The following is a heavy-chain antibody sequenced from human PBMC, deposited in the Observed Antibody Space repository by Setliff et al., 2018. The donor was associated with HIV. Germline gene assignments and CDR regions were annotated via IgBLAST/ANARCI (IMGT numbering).Heavy chain of an antibody. D-gene: IGHD2-2*01. CDR3: TRSHSTRDAFDI. CDR1: GFSFGDYW. V-gene: IGHV3-7*01. CDR2: IREDATSK. J-gene: IGHJ3*02. Sequence: GGSLRLSCACSGFSFGDYWMTWVRQAPGKGLEWVASIREDATSKYYVGSVKGRFTISRDNAKNSLYLQMGSLRAEDTALYYCTRSHSTRDAFDIWGQGTMVTVSS.